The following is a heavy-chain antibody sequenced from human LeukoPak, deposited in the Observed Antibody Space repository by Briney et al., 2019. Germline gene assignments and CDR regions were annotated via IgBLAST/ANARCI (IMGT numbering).Heavy chain of an antibody. CDR1: GFTFSSYS. CDR2: ISSSSSYI. Sequence: GGSLRLSCAASGFTFSSYSMNWVRQAPGKGLEWVSSISSSSSYIYYADSVKGRFTISRDNAKNSLYLQMNSLRAEDTAVYYCARDPGQGDFDYWGQGTLVTVSS. J-gene: IGHJ4*02. CDR3: ARDPGQGDFDY. V-gene: IGHV3-21*01.